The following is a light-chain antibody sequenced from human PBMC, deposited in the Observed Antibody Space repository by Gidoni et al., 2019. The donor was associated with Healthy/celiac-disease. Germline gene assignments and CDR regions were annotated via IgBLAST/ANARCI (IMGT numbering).Light chain of an antibody. CDR3: QQYKSYPLT. Sequence: DIQMTQSPSTLSASVGDRVTITCRASQSISSWFAWYQQKPGKAPKLLIYKASSLDSGVPSRFSGSGSGTEFTLTISSLQPDDFATYYCQQYKSYPLTFGGGTKVEIK. V-gene: IGKV1-5*03. J-gene: IGKJ4*01. CDR1: QSISSW. CDR2: KAS.